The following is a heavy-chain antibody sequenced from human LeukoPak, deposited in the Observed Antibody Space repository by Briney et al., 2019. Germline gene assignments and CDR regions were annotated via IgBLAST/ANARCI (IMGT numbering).Heavy chain of an antibody. D-gene: IGHD4-11*01. V-gene: IGHV4-31*03. CDR2: IYYSGST. J-gene: IGHJ4*02. CDR3: ARAVLDYSTLYYFDY. Sequence: PSGTLSLTCTVSGGSVSSGGYYWSWIRQHPGKGLEWIGYIYYSGSTYYNPSLKSRVTISVDTSKNQFSLKLSSVTAADTAVYYCARAVLDYSTLYYFDYWGQGTLVTVSS. CDR1: GGSVSSGGYY.